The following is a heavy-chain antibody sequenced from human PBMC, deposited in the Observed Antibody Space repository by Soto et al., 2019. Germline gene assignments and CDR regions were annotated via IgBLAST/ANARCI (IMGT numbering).Heavy chain of an antibody. CDR2: ISSSTTTI. Sequence: EVQLVESGGGLVQPGGSLRLSCAASGFTFSSYSMNWVRQAPGKGLEWVSYISSSTTTIYYADSVKGRFTISRDNAKNSLYLQMNSRRADSTAVYYCARGIAASGPKLDYWGQGTLVTVSS. CDR3: ARGIAASGPKLDY. J-gene: IGHJ4*02. D-gene: IGHD6-13*01. CDR1: GFTFSSYS. V-gene: IGHV3-48*01.